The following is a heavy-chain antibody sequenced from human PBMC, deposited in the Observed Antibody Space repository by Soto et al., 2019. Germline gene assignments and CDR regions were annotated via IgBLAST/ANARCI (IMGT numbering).Heavy chain of an antibody. CDR2: ISGSGGST. CDR1: GFTFSSYA. V-gene: IGHV3-23*01. J-gene: IGHJ4*02. D-gene: IGHD1-1*01. CDR3: AKDTLSLGTLYYFDY. Sequence: GGSLRLSCAASGFTFSSYAMSWVRQAPGKGLEWVSAISGSGGSTYYADSVKGRFTISRDNSKNTLYLQMNSLRAEDTAVYYCAKDTLSLGTLYYFDYWGQGTLVTVSS.